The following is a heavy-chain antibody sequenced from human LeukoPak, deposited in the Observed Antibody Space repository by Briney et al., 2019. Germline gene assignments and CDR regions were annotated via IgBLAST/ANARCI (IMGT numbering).Heavy chain of an antibody. D-gene: IGHD6-19*01. Sequence: ASVKVSCKASGYTFTGYYMHWVRQAPGQGLEWMGSSNPNSGGTNYAQKFQGRVTMTRDTSISTAYMELSRLRSDDTAVYYCARDRIAVAGFYYYYMDVWGKGTTVTVSS. V-gene: IGHV1-2*02. J-gene: IGHJ6*03. CDR3: ARDRIAVAGFYYYYMDV. CDR2: SNPNSGGT. CDR1: GYTFTGYY.